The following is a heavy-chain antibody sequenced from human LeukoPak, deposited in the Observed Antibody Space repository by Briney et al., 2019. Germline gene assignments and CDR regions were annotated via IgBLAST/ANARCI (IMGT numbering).Heavy chain of an antibody. CDR1: GGSISSFY. V-gene: IGHV4-4*07. CDR3: ARAAEYSSGWYLFDY. Sequence: SETLSLTCTVSGGSISSFYWTWVRQPAGKGLEWIGRIYPTGSTNYNPSLKSRVTMSVDTSKNQFSLKLSSVTAADTAMYYCARAAEYSSGWYLFDYWGQGTLVTVSA. CDR2: IYPTGST. J-gene: IGHJ4*02. D-gene: IGHD6-19*01.